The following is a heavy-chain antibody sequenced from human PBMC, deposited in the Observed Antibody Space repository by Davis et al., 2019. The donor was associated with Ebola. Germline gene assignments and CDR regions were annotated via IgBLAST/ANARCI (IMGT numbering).Heavy chain of an antibody. J-gene: IGHJ6*02. CDR2: ISSSSSTI. Sequence: GESLKISCAASGFTFSSYSMNWVRQAPGKGLEWVSSISSSSSTIYYADSVKGRFTISRDNAKNSLYLQMNSLRDEDTAVYYCAREIYYDFWSGYRAGGMDVWGQGTTVTVSS. D-gene: IGHD3-3*01. V-gene: IGHV3-48*02. CDR1: GFTFSSYS. CDR3: AREIYYDFWSGYRAGGMDV.